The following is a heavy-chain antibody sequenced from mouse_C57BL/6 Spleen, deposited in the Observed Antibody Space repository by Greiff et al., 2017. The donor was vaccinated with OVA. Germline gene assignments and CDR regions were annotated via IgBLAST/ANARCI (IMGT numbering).Heavy chain of an antibody. J-gene: IGHJ4*01. V-gene: IGHV2-2*01. Sequence: VKLMESGPGLVQPSQSLSITCTVSGFSLTSYGVHWVRQSPGKGLEWLGVIWSGGSTDYNAAFISRLSISKDNSKSQVFFKMNSLQADDTAIYYCARNWAMSYYAMDYWGQGTSVTVSS. D-gene: IGHD2-3*01. CDR1: GFSLTSYG. CDR2: IWSGGST. CDR3: ARNWAMSYYAMDY.